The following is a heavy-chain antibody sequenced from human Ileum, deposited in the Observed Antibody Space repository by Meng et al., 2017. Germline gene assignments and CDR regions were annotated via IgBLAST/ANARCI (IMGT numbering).Heavy chain of an antibody. J-gene: IGHJ4*02. CDR3: ARERRHYYGSGSFDY. CDR2: TYSNGSP. CDR1: GGSSSSENYD. Sequence: QVQLQESGPGLVKPSQTLSLTCSVSGGSSSSENYDWTWIRQTPGKGLEWIGLTYSNGSPFYNPSLRSRVTISVDTSKDQFSLKLTSVTAADTAVYYCARERRHYYGSGSFDYWGQGILVTVSS. D-gene: IGHD3-10*01. V-gene: IGHV4-30-4*01.